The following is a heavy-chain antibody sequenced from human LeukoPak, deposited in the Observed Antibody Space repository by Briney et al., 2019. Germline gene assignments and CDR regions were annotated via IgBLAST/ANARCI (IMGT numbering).Heavy chain of an antibody. V-gene: IGHV3-30-3*01. CDR1: GFTFSSYV. CDR3: AREDVAAALDY. D-gene: IGHD6-13*01. Sequence: GGSLRLSCAASGFTFSSYVMHWVRQAPGKGLEWVAVISYDGSNKYYADSVKGRFTISRDNTKNTLYLQMNSLRAEDTAVYYCAREDVAAALDYWGQGTLVTVSS. CDR2: ISYDGSNK. J-gene: IGHJ4*02.